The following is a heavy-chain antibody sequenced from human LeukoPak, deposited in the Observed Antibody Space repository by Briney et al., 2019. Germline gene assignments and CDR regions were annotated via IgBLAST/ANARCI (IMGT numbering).Heavy chain of an antibody. D-gene: IGHD6-13*01. CDR2: ISYDGSNK. V-gene: IGHV3-30*18. J-gene: IGHJ4*02. CDR3: TKDRRGPAAGTWYFDS. Sequence: LTGGSLRLSCAASGFTFSSYGMHWVRQAPGKGLEWVAVISYDGSNKYYADSVKGRFTISRDNSKNTLYLQLNSLRAGDTAIYYCTKDRRGPAAGTWYFDSWGQGTLVTVSS. CDR1: GFTFSSYG.